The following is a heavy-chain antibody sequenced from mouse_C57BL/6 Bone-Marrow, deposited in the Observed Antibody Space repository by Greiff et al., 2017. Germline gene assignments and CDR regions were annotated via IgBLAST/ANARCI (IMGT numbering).Heavy chain of an antibody. CDR3: ARSGATVVPHY. CDR1: GYAFTNYL. CDR2: INPGSGGT. J-gene: IGHJ2*01. Sequence: QVQLQQSGAELVRPGTSVKVSCKASGYAFTNYLIEWVKQRPGQGLEWIGVINPGSGGTNYNEKFKGKATLTAYKSSSTAYMQLSSLTSEDSAVYFCARSGATVVPHYWGQGTTLTVSS. D-gene: IGHD1-1*01. V-gene: IGHV1-54*01.